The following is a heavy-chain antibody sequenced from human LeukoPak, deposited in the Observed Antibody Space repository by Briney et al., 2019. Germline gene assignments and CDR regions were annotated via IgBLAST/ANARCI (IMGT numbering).Heavy chain of an antibody. Sequence: SETLSLTCAVYGGSFSGYYWSWIRQPPGKGLEWIGEINHSGSTNYNPSLKSRVTISVDTSKNQFSMKLSSVTAADTAVYYCARGSLRYSSSSLHWFDPWGQGTLVTVSS. J-gene: IGHJ5*02. V-gene: IGHV4-34*01. CDR3: ARGSLRYSSSSLHWFDP. D-gene: IGHD6-13*01. CDR1: GGSFSGYY. CDR2: INHSGST.